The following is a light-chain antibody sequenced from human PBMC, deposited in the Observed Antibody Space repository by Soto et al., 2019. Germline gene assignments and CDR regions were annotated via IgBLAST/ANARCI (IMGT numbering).Light chain of an antibody. CDR2: EVT. CDR1: SSDVGGYDL. CDR3: SSYAGTFRLVV. Sequence: QSALTQPASVSGSPGQSITISCTGTSSDVGGYDLVSWFQLHPAKAPRLMIYEVTKRPSGVSDSFSGSKSGKTASLTISGLQSEDEGNYYCSSYAGTFRLVVFGGGTKLTVL. J-gene: IGLJ2*01. V-gene: IGLV2-23*02.